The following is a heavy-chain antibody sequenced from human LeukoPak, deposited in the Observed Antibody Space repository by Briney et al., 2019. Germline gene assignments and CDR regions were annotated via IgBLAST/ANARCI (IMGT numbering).Heavy chain of an antibody. D-gene: IGHD3-16*02. CDR1: GGSITFGSYY. Sequence: SETLSLTCTVSGGSITFGSYYWTWIRQPAGKGLEWIGRIYTSGRTFYNPSLKSRVTISMDTSMNQFSLRLNSVTAADTAVYYCARARVIPASFDDWGQGSLVTVSS. CDR3: ARARVIPASFDD. CDR2: IYTSGRT. J-gene: IGHJ4*02. V-gene: IGHV4-61*02.